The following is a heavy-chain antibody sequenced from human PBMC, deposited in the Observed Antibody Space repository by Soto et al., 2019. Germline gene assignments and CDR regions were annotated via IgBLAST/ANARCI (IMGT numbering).Heavy chain of an antibody. V-gene: IGHV4-31*03. Sequence: SETLSLTCTVSGGSISSGGYYWSWIRQHPGKGLEWIGYIYYSGSTYYNPSLKSRVTISVDTSKNQFSLKLSSVTAADTAVYYCARDRPGGITGTPNYYGMDVWGQGTTVTVSS. CDR1: GGSISSGGYY. CDR2: IYYSGST. J-gene: IGHJ6*02. D-gene: IGHD1-7*01. CDR3: ARDRPGGITGTPNYYGMDV.